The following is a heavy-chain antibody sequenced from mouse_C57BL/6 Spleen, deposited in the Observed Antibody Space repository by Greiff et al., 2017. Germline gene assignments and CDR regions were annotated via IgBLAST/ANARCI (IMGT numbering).Heavy chain of an antibody. CDR2: IRLKSDNYAT. V-gene: IGHV6-3*01. CDR3: TGQTGYYAMDY. D-gene: IGHD4-1*01. CDR1: GFTFSNYW. Sequence: VQLKESGGGLVQPGGSMKLSCVASGFTFSNYWMNWVRQSPEKGLEWVAQIRLKSDNYATHYAESVKGRFTISRDESKSSVYLQMNNLRAEDTGIYYCTGQTGYYAMDYWGQGTSVTVSS. J-gene: IGHJ4*01.